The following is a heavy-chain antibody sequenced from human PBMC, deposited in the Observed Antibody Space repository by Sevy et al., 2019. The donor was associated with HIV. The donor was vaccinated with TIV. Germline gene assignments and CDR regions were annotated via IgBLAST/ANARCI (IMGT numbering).Heavy chain of an antibody. CDR3: TRVNQYYDILTGYPYYYYYGMDV. D-gene: IGHD3-9*01. Sequence: GGSLRLSCAASGFTFSGSAMHWVRQASGKGLEWVGRIRSKANSYATAVAASVKGRFTISRDDSKNTAYLQMNSLKTEDTAVYYCTRVNQYYDILTGYPYYYYYGMDVWGQGTTVTVSS. V-gene: IGHV3-73*01. CDR2: IRSKANSYAT. CDR1: GFTFSGSA. J-gene: IGHJ6*02.